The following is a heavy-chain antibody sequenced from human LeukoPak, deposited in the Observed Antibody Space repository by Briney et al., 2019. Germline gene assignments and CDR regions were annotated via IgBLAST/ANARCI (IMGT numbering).Heavy chain of an antibody. CDR2: IYYSGST. V-gene: IGHV4-39*07. Sequence: SETLSHTCTVSGGSISSSSYYWGWIRQPPGKGLEWIGSIYYSGSTYYNPSLKSRVTISVDTSKNQFSLKLSSVTAADTAVYYCARIGSSWRNLPFDYWGQGTLVTVSS. CDR3: ARIGSSWRNLPFDY. CDR1: GGSISSSSYY. D-gene: IGHD2-15*01. J-gene: IGHJ4*02.